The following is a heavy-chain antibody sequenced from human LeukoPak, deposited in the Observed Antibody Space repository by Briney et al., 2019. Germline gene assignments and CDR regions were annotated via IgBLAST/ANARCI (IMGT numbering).Heavy chain of an antibody. CDR3: ARVKQLVRYFDY. CDR1: GGSISSGDYY. V-gene: IGHV4-30-4*01. Sequence: PSETLSLTCTVSGGSISSGDYYWSWIRQPPGKGLEWIGYIYYSGSTYYNPSLKSRVTISVDTSKNQFSLKLSSVTAADTAVYYCARVKQLVRYFDYWGQGTLVTVSS. D-gene: IGHD6-13*01. J-gene: IGHJ4*02. CDR2: IYYSGST.